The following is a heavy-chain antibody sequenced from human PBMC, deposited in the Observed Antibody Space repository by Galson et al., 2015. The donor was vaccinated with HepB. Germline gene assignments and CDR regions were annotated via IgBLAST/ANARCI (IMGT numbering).Heavy chain of an antibody. D-gene: IGHD3-3*01. CDR1: GFSLSNYA. V-gene: IGHV3-30-3*01. Sequence: SLRLSCAASGFSLSNYAMSWVRQAPGKGLEWVAVISYDGSNEYYADSVKGRFTISRDNSKNTLYLQMNSLRAEDTAVYYCAKIRFLEWLLGDFDYWGQGTLVTVSS. CDR3: AKIRFLEWLLGDFDY. J-gene: IGHJ4*02. CDR2: ISYDGSNE.